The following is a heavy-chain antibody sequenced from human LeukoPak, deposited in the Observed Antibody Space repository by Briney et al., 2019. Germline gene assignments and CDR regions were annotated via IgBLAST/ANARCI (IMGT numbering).Heavy chain of an antibody. CDR2: ISYDGSNK. CDR1: GFTFSSYA. CDR3: AREGFSVSSGWYSSWFDP. D-gene: IGHD6-19*01. Sequence: GGSLRLSCAASGFTFSSYAMHWVRQAPGKGLEWVAVISYDGSNKYYADSVKGRFTIARDNSKNTLYLQMNSLRAEDTAVYYCAREGFSVSSGWYSSWFDPGGQGTLVTVSA. V-gene: IGHV3-30*04. J-gene: IGHJ5*02.